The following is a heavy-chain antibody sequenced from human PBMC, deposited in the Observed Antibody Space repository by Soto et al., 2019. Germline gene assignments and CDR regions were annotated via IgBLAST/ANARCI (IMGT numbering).Heavy chain of an antibody. V-gene: IGHV4-59*08. J-gene: IGHJ4*02. CDR1: GGSISSWY. D-gene: IGHD1-26*01. Sequence: QVQLQESGPGLVKPSETLSLTCTVSGGSISSWYWSWIRQPPGKGLEWIGYIYYSGSTNYNPSLKGRVTISVDTSKNQFSLKLSSVTAADTAVYYCARRYGSAIDYWGQGTLVTVSS. CDR2: IYYSGST. CDR3: ARRYGSAIDY.